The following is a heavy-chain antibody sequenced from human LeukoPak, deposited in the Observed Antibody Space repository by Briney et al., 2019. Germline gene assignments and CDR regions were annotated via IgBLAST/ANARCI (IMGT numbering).Heavy chain of an antibody. CDR3: AVPGIAVAGTDFDY. J-gene: IGHJ4*02. Sequence: SVKVSCKASGGTFSSYAISWVRQAPGQGLEWMGRIIPILGIANYAQKFQGRVTITADKSTSTAYMELSSLRSEDTAVYYCAVPGIAVAGTDFDYWGQGTLVTVSS. CDR1: GGTFSSYA. D-gene: IGHD6-19*01. CDR2: IIPILGIA. V-gene: IGHV1-69*04.